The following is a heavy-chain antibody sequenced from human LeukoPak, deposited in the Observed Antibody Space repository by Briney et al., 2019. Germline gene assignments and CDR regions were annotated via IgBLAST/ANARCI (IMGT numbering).Heavy chain of an antibody. V-gene: IGHV1-18*01. D-gene: IGHD2-15*01. J-gene: IGHJ6*02. CDR1: GYTFTSYG. Sequence: ASVKVPCKASGYTFTSYGISWVRQAPGQGLEWMGWISAYNGNTNYAQKLQGRVTMTTDTSTSTAYMELRSLRSDDTAVYYCARDVPTSIVVVVDYYYYGMDVWGQGTTVTVSS. CDR3: ARDVPTSIVVVVDYYYYGMDV. CDR2: ISAYNGNT.